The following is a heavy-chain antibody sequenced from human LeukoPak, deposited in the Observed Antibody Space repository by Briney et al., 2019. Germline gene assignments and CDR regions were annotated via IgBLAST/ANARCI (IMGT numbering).Heavy chain of an antibody. CDR1: GGSINSGGYS. V-gene: IGHV4-30-2*01. Sequence: SETLSLTCAVSGGSINSGGYSWTWIRQPPGKGLEWIGYIYHSGSAYYNPSLKSRVTISVDRSKNQFSPKLSSVTAADTAVYYCARVDNTMIVVTDWGQGTLVTVSS. CDR3: ARVDNTMIVVTD. J-gene: IGHJ4*02. D-gene: IGHD3-22*01. CDR2: IYHSGSA.